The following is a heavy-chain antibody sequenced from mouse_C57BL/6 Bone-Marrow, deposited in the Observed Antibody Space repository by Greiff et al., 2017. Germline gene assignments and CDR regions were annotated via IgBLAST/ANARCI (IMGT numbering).Heavy chain of an antibody. J-gene: IGHJ1*03. CDR2: IYPGSGGT. CDR1: GYTFTSYW. CDR3: AIRYDSNYWYFDF. V-gene: IGHV1-55*01. Sequence: VQLQQPGAELVKPGASVKMSCKASGYTFTSYWITWVKQRPGQGLEWIGDIYPGSGGTNYNEKFKSKATLTVDTASSTAYMQLSSLTSEDSAVYYCAIRYDSNYWYFDFWGKGTTVTVSS. D-gene: IGHD2-5*01.